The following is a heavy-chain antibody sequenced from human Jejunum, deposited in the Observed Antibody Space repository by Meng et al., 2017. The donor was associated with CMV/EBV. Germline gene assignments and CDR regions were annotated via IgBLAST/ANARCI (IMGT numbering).Heavy chain of an antibody. D-gene: IGHD6-13*01. Sequence: GGTLSNCVYHWAWIRQSPVTGLEWIGSISYPGNTYHHPSFNSRVTISVDPSKNQFSLRLSSVPAADTAVYYCARDMGQQLVPVYFDYWGQGTLVTVSS. V-gene: IGHV4-39*07. CDR1: GGTLSNCVYH. CDR2: ISYPGNT. CDR3: ARDMGQQLVPVYFDY. J-gene: IGHJ4*02.